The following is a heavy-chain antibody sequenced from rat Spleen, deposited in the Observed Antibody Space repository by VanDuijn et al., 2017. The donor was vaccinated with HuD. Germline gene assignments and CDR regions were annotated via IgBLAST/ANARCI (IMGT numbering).Heavy chain of an antibody. CDR3: ARAGYLRDWYFDF. J-gene: IGHJ1*01. CDR2: ISYDGSST. Sequence: EVQLVESAGGLVQPGRSLKLSCAASGFTFSDFFMAGVRQAPTRGLEWVATISYDGSSTYYRDSVKGRFTISRDDVKNTLYVQMDSLRSEDTATYYCARAGYLRDWYFDFWGPGAMVTVSS. D-gene: IGHD2-2*01. CDR1: GFTFSDFF. V-gene: IGHV5-29*01.